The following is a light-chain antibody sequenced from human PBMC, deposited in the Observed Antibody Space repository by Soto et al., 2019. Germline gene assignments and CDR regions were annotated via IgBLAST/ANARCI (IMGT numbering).Light chain of an antibody. Sequence: DIQMTQSPSSLSASVGDRVTITCRASQSISNYLNWYQQKTGKVPKLLIYAASSLQSGVPSRFSGSGSGTDFTLTISSLQPEDFATYYCQQSYNMPRTFGQGTKVEIK. J-gene: IGKJ1*01. CDR2: AAS. CDR1: QSISNY. V-gene: IGKV1-39*01. CDR3: QQSYNMPRT.